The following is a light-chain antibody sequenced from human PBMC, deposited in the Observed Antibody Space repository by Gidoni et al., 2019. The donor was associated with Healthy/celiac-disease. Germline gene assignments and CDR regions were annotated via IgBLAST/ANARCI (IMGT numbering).Light chain of an antibody. CDR2: AAS. J-gene: IGKJ1*01. CDR3: LQANSFPWT. V-gene: IGKV1-12*01. CDR1: QCISSL. Sequence: DIHMTHSPSSVSASVEDRVTITCRASQCISSLLAWYQQKPGKAHKLLFYAASSLQSGVPSSFRGSCSGTDFSFTISSLQPEAFATYSCLQANSFPWTFGQGTKVEIK.